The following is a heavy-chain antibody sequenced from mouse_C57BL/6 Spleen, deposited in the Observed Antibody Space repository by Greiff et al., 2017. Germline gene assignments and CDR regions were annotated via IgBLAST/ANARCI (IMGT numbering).Heavy chain of an antibody. V-gene: IGHV1-47*01. CDR3: ARSCYYYGSRGYFDY. CDR1: GYTFTTYP. J-gene: IGHJ2*01. D-gene: IGHD1-1*01. CDR2: FHPYNDDT. Sequence: QVQLQQSGAELVKPGASVKMSCKASGYTFTTYPIEWMKQNHGKSLEWIGNFHPYNDDTKYNEKFKGKATLTVEKSSSTVYVARSRLTSDDSAVYYCARSCYYYGSRGYFDYWGQGTTLTVSS.